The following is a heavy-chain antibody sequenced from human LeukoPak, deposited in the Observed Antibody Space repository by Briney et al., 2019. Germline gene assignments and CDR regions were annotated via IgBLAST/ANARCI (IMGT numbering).Heavy chain of an antibody. V-gene: IGHV3-23*01. J-gene: IGHJ3*01. Sequence: GGSLRLSCAASGLIFHNHALVWIRRAPGKGPEWVSAILGGGGTFYADAVKGRFTISRDNSKNTLYLQMNSLRAEDTATYYCGQDPNGNYIGAFDFWGRGTMVTVSS. CDR3: GQDPNGNYIGAFDF. CDR2: ILGGGGT. D-gene: IGHD4-17*01. CDR1: GLIFHNHA.